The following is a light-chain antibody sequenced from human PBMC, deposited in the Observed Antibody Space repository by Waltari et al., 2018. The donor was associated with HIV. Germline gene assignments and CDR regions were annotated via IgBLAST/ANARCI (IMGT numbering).Light chain of an antibody. CDR3: MQALQTPLA. V-gene: IGKV2-28*01. J-gene: IGKJ1*01. CDR2: LGS. CDR1: QSLLESNGYNY. Sequence: DIVMTQSPLSLPVTPGEPASISCRSSQSLLESNGYNYLDWYLQKPGQSPQLLIYLGSNRASGVPDRFSGSGSGTDFTLKISRVEAEDVGVYYCMQALQTPLAFGQGTKVEIK.